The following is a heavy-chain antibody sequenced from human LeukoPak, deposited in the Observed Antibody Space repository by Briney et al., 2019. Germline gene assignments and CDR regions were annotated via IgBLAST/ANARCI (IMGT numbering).Heavy chain of an antibody. CDR3: ARDQYSSTWYRGAFDV. V-gene: IGHV3-74*01. D-gene: IGHD6-13*01. J-gene: IGHJ3*01. CDR2: IESDGTST. Sequence: PGGSLRLSCAASGFTFTTSWMHWFRQAPRKGLVWVSRIESDGTSTTYADSVKGRFTISRDNAKNTLYLQMNSLRAEDTAVYYCARDQYSSTWYRGAFDVWGQGTMVSVSS. CDR1: GFTFTTSW.